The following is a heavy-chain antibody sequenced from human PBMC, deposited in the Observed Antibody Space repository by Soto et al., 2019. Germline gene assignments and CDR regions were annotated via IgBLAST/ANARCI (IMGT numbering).Heavy chain of an antibody. Sequence: QPGGSLGLSCAASGFTFSSYGMHWVRQAPGKGLEWVAVIWYDGSNKYYADSVKGRFTISRDNSKNTLYLQMNSLRAEDTAVYYCARDSGYCSGGSCYRPHNWFDPWGQGTLVTVSS. CDR2: IWYDGSNK. D-gene: IGHD2-15*01. CDR3: ARDSGYCSGGSCYRPHNWFDP. V-gene: IGHV3-33*01. CDR1: GFTFSSYG. J-gene: IGHJ5*02.